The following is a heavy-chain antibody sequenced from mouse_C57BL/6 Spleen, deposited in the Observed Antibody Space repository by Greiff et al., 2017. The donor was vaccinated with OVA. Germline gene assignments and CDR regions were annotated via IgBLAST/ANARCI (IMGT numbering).Heavy chain of an antibody. Sequence: QVQLQQSGPELVKPGASVKISCKASGYAFSSSWMNWVKQRPGKGLEWIGRIYPGDGDTNYNGKFKGKATLTADKSSSTAYMQLSSLTSEDSAVYFCARDYEGYFDVWGTGTTVTVSS. CDR2: IYPGDGDT. CDR3: ARDYEGYFDV. V-gene: IGHV1-82*01. J-gene: IGHJ1*03. D-gene: IGHD2-4*01. CDR1: GYAFSSSW.